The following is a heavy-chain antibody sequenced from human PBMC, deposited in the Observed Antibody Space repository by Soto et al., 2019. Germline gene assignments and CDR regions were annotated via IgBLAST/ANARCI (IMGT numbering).Heavy chain of an antibody. D-gene: IGHD1-1*01. CDR2: IDPSGGST. V-gene: IGHV1-46*01. J-gene: IGHJ4*02. CDR1: GYTFTSYY. Sequence: ASVKVSCKASGYTFTSYYMHWVRQAPGQGLERMGIIDPSGGSTSYAQKFQGRVTMTRDTSTSTVYMELSSLRSEDTAVYYCARETTRGFDYWGQGTLVTVSS. CDR3: ARETTRGFDY.